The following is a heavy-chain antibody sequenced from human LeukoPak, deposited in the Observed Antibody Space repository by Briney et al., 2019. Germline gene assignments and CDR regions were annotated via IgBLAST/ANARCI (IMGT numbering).Heavy chain of an antibody. V-gene: IGHV1-2*03. CDR1: GYTFTGYY. Sequence: LGASVKVSCKASGYTFTGYYMHWVRQAPGQGLEWMGWINPNSGGTNYAQKFRGRVTMTRDTSISTAYMELSRLRSDDTAVYYCARAEGSDPRRLGYCSSTSCYVDYWGQGTLVTVSS. D-gene: IGHD2-2*01. J-gene: IGHJ4*02. CDR2: INPNSGGT. CDR3: ARAEGSDPRRLGYCSSTSCYVDY.